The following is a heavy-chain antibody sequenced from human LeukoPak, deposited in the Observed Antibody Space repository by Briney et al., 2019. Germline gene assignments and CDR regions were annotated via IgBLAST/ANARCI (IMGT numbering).Heavy chain of an antibody. CDR3: AGEDNSSGYRPFDI. D-gene: IGHD3-22*01. CDR2: INPSGGST. CDR1: GYTFTSYY. J-gene: IGHJ3*02. Sequence: ASVKVSCKASGYTFTSYYMHWVRQAPGQGLGWMGIINPSGGSTSYAQKFQGRVTMTRDMSMSTAYMELSRLRSDDTAVYYCAGEDNSSGYRPFDIWGQGTMVTVPS. V-gene: IGHV1-46*01.